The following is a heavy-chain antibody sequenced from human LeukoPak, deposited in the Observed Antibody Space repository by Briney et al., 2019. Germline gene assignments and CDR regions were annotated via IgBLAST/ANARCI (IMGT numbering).Heavy chain of an antibody. V-gene: IGHV3-30*18. Sequence: PGGSLRLSCAASGFTFSSYGMHWVRQAPGKGLEWVAVISYDGSNKYYADSVKGRFTISRDNSKNTLYLQMNSLRAEDTAVYYCAKDGHYYGSGSYYNGYWGQGTLVTVSS. J-gene: IGHJ4*02. CDR2: ISYDGSNK. CDR1: GFTFSSYG. CDR3: AKDGHYYGSGSYYNGY. D-gene: IGHD3-10*01.